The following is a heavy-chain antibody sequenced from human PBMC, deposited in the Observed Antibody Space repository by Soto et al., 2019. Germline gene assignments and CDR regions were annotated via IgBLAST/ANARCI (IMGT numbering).Heavy chain of an antibody. J-gene: IGHJ4*02. V-gene: IGHV4-59*08. CDR2: INYSGST. CDR1: GGSISSYY. Sequence: PSETLSLTCTVSGGSISSYYWSWIRQPPGKGLEWIGYINYSGSTTYNPSLRCRVTISVDTSKNQLSLKLSSVTAADTAVYYCARHVNRGAIFDYWGQGTLVTVSS. CDR3: ARHVNRGAIFDY. D-gene: IGHD3-3*01.